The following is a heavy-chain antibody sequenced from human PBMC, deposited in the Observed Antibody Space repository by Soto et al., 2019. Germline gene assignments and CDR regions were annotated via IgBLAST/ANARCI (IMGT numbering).Heavy chain of an antibody. CDR3: TVSTSSWYFLLR. J-gene: IGHJ4*02. CDR1: GFTFSNAW. Sequence: GGSLRLSCAASGFTFSNAWMNWVRQAPGKGLEWVGRIKSKTDGGTTDYAAPVKGRFTISRDDSKNTLYLQMNSLKTEDTAVYYCTVSTSSWYFLLRWGQGTLVTVSS. V-gene: IGHV3-15*07. CDR2: IKSKTDGGTT. D-gene: IGHD6-13*01.